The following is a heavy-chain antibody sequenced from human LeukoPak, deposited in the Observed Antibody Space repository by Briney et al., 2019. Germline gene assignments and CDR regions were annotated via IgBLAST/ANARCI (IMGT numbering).Heavy chain of an antibody. V-gene: IGHV3-30*18. CDR3: AKEDGDCSGGSCYGYYFDY. CDR2: ISYDGSNK. CDR1: GFTFTNHG. Sequence: PGGSLRLSCAASGFTFTNHGMHWVRQAPGKGLEWVAVISYDGSNKYYADSVKGRFTISRDNSKNTLYLQMNSLRAEDTAVYYCAKEDGDCSGGSCYGYYFDYWGQGTLVTVSS. D-gene: IGHD2-15*01. J-gene: IGHJ4*02.